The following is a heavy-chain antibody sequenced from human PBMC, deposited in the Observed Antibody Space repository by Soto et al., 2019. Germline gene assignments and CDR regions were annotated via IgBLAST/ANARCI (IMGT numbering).Heavy chain of an antibody. J-gene: IGHJ5*02. CDR2: SYYTGTP. D-gene: IGHD4-4*01. Sequence: QQQLQESGPGLVKPSETLSLTCTVSGGSISSSSCYWGWIRQPPGKGLEWNGDSYYTGTPYYNPSSKSGVTIYVDTSTAQFSLKCRSVTASDTAIYHCVRLTFRISAASNGRSNWFAPCGPGTLVSVSS. V-gene: IGHV4-39*01. CDR1: GGSISSSSCY. CDR3: VRLTFRISAASNGRSNWFAP.